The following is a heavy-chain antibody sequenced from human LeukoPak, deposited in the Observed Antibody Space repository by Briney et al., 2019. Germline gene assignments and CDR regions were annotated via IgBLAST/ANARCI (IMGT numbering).Heavy chain of an antibody. D-gene: IGHD3-10*01. J-gene: IGHJ4*02. CDR2: ISGSGGST. CDR1: GFTFSSYA. Sequence: GGSLRLSCAASGFTFSSYAMSWVRQAPGKGLEWVSAISGSGGSTYYADSVKGRFTISRDNSKNTLYLQMTSLRAEDTAVYYCAKAPWFGELSFDYWGQGTLVTVSS. CDR3: AKAPWFGELSFDY. V-gene: IGHV3-23*01.